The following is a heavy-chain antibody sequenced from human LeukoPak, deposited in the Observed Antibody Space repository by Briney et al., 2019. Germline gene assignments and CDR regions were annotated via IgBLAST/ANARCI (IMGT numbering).Heavy chain of an antibody. CDR3: ARGGVGECLTPRDAFDK. Sequence: GGSLRLSCAASGFTLSNFDMHWVRQPPGEGLEWVSSIAPSGERSYADSAKGRFTISREIGTHALFLQMNGLTAGDTAVYFCARGGVGECLTPRDAFDKWGQGARVVVSS. CDR1: GFTLSNFD. D-gene: IGHD3-10*01. V-gene: IGHV3-13*01. CDR2: IAPSGER. J-gene: IGHJ3*02.